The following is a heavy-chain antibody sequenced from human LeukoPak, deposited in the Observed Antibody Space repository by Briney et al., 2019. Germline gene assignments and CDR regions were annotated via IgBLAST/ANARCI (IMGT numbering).Heavy chain of an antibody. D-gene: IGHD5-18*01. CDR2: ISAYNGNT. J-gene: IGHJ4*02. Sequence: GASVKVSCKASGYTFTSYGINWVRQAPGQGLEWMGWISAYNGNTNYAQKLQGRVTMTTDTSTSTAYMELRSLRSEDTAVYYCARPGRGYSYGYTESFDYWGQGTLVTVSS. CDR3: ARPGRGYSYGYTESFDY. CDR1: GYTFTSYG. V-gene: IGHV1-18*01.